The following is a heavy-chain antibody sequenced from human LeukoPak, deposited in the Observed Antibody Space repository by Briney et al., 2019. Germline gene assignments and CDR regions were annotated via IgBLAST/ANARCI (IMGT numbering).Heavy chain of an antibody. CDR1: GYTFTSYG. J-gene: IGHJ4*02. Sequence: ASVKVSCKASGYTFTSYGISWVRQAPGQGLEWMGWISAYNGNTNYAQKLQGRVIMTTDTSTSTAYMELRSLRSDDTAVYYCARGRMQQLVPEYYFDYWGQGTLVTVSS. CDR3: ARGRMQQLVPEYYFDY. V-gene: IGHV1-18*01. CDR2: ISAYNGNT. D-gene: IGHD6-13*01.